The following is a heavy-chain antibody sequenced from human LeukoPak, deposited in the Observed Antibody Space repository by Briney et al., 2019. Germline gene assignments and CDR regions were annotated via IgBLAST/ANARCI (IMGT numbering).Heavy chain of an antibody. CDR3: ASFSIASSSTWFDP. J-gene: IGHJ5*02. D-gene: IGHD6-6*01. CDR2: ISSSSSHI. V-gene: IGHV3-21*01. Sequence: TGGSLRLSCAASGFTFSSYAMNWVRQPPGKGLEWVSCISSSSSHIYYADSVKGRFTISRDNAKNSLYLQMNSLRAEDTAVYYCASFSIASSSTWFDPWGQGTLVTVSS. CDR1: GFTFSSYA.